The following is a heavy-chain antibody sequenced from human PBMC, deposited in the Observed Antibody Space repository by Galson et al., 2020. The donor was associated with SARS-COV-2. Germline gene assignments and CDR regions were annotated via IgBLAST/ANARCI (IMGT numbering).Heavy chain of an antibody. CDR1: GFTFDDYA. V-gene: IGHV3-9*01. J-gene: IGHJ6*03. D-gene: IGHD4-17*01. CDR2: ISWNSGSI. CDR3: AKFRYGDYYMDV. Sequence: SLKISCAASGFTFDDYAMHWVRQAPGKGLEWVSGISWNSGSIGYADSVKGRFTISRDNAKNSLYLQMNSLRAEDTALYYCAKFRYGDYYMDVWGKGTTVTVSS.